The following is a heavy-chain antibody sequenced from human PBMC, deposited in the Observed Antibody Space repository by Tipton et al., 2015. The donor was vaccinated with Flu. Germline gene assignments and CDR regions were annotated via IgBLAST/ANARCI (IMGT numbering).Heavy chain of an antibody. J-gene: IGHJ5*02. CDR1: GGSISSYY. Sequence: TLSLTCTVSGGSISSYYWSWIRQPPGKGLEWIGYIYYSGSTNYNPSLKSRVTISVDTSKNQFSLKLSSVTAADTAVYYCARDAPSGTTGGGNWFDPWGQGTLVTVSS. CDR3: ARDAPSGTTGGGNWFDP. D-gene: IGHD2-8*02. V-gene: IGHV4-59*01. CDR2: IYYSGST.